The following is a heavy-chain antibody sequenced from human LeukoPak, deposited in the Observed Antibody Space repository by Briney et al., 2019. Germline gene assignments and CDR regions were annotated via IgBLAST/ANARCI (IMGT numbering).Heavy chain of an antibody. CDR3: ARQEYCSGGSCYTWFDP. V-gene: IGHV5-51*01. CDR1: GYSINNYW. J-gene: IGHJ5*02. D-gene: IGHD2-15*01. Sequence: GESLKISCQGSGYSINNYWIGWVRQMPGKGLEWMGIIYPADSDIRCSPSFQGQVTISADKSISTAYLQWSGLKASDTAMYYCARQEYCSGGSCYTWFDPWGQGTLVTVSS. CDR2: IYPADSDI.